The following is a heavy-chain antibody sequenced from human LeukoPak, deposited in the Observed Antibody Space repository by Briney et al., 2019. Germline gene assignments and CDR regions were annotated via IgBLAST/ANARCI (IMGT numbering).Heavy chain of an antibody. J-gene: IGHJ4*02. Sequence: PGGPLRLSCSATGFTFSNYWMSWFRQSPGKGLEWVANIKYDGREKQYVDSVKGRFTISTDNAKNSLFLQMTPLTAQDTGASFCARHLNCGPVDFWGQGTLVPVSS. CDR2: IKYDGREK. V-gene: IGHV3-7*01. CDR1: GFTFSNYW. CDR3: ARHLNCGPVDF. D-gene: IGHD2-21*01.